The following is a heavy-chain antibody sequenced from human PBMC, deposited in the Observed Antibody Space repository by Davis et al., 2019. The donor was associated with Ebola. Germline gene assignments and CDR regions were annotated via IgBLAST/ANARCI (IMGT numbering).Heavy chain of an antibody. CDR2: ISGSGGST. CDR3: AKQRRSTYYDSSGYPLDY. Sequence: GESLKISCAASGFTFSSYAMSWVRQAPGKGLEWVSAISGSGGSTYYADSVKGRFTISRDNSKNTLYLQMNSLRAEDTAVYYCAKQRRSTYYDSSGYPLDYWGQGTLVTVSS. CDR1: GFTFSSYA. J-gene: IGHJ4*02. D-gene: IGHD3-22*01. V-gene: IGHV3-23*01.